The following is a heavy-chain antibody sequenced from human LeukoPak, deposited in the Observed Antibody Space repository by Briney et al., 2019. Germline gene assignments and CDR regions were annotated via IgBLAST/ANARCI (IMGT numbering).Heavy chain of an antibody. Sequence: ASVKVSCKASGYTFTSYGISWVRQAPGQGLEWMGWISAYNGNTNYAQKLQGRVTMTTDTSTSTAYMELRSLRSDDTAVYYCARDSIAARPYYYGMDVWGQGTTVTVSS. J-gene: IGHJ6*02. V-gene: IGHV1-18*01. CDR3: ARDSIAARPYYYGMDV. CDR1: GYTFTSYG. CDR2: ISAYNGNT. D-gene: IGHD6-6*01.